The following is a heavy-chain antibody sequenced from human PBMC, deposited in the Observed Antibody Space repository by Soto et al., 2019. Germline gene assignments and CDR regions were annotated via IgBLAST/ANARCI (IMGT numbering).Heavy chain of an antibody. Sequence: GASVKVSCKAFGYTFTNNDVSWVRQATGQGLEWMGWMNPGSGDTGYAQKFQGRVTMTRDISIATAYMELNSLTSEDTAIYYCARMESFGSLNWFDPWGQGTLVTVSS. J-gene: IGHJ5*02. CDR2: MNPGSGDT. V-gene: IGHV1-8*02. CDR1: GYTFTNND. CDR3: ARMESFGSLNWFDP. D-gene: IGHD5-18*01.